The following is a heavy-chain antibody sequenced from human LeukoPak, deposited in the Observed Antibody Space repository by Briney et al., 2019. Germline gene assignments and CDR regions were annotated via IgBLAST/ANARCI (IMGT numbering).Heavy chain of an antibody. CDR1: GGTFSSYA. J-gene: IGHJ6*03. Sequence: SVKVSCKASGGTFSSYAISWVRKAPGQGLEWMGRIIPIFGTANYAQKFQGRVTITTDESTSTAYMELSSLRSEDTAVYYCARAPPRYCSGGSCYSPEYYYYMDVWGKGTTVTVSS. V-gene: IGHV1-69*05. CDR3: ARAPPRYCSGGSCYSPEYYYYMDV. CDR2: IIPIFGTA. D-gene: IGHD2-15*01.